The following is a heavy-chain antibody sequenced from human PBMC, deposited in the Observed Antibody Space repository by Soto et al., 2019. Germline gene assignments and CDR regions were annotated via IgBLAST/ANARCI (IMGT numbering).Heavy chain of an antibody. CDR1: GFTFNDFA. CDR3: AKGSRGYTGYVFDY. D-gene: IGHD5-12*01. V-gene: IGHV3-23*01. CDR2: ISGRGGTT. Sequence: PGGSLRLSCAASGFTFNDFAMSWVRQAPGKGLEWVSTISGRGGTTYYADSVKGRFTISRDNSKNTVYLQMNSLRAEDTAVYYCAKGSRGYTGYVFDYWGQGALVTVSS. J-gene: IGHJ4*02.